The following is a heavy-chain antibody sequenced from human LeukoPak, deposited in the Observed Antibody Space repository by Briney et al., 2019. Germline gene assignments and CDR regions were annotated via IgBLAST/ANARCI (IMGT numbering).Heavy chain of an antibody. J-gene: IGHJ6*03. Sequence: SVKVSCKASGGTFSSYAISWVRQAPGQGLEWMGGIIPIFGTANYAQKFQGRVTITADESTSTAYLELSSLRYEDTAMYYCASFVVVPAAIRGGGYYYYYYMDVWGKGTTVTVSS. CDR2: IIPIFGTA. V-gene: IGHV1-69*13. D-gene: IGHD2-2*02. CDR3: ASFVVVPAAIRGGGYYYYYYMDV. CDR1: GGTFSSYA.